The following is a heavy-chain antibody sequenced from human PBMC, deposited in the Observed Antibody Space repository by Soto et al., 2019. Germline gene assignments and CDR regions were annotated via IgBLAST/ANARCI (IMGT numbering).Heavy chain of an antibody. J-gene: IGHJ5*02. CDR2: IIPILGIA. CDR3: ARDCSSTSCYAYP. V-gene: IGHV1-69*08. Sequence: QVQLVLSGAEVKKPGSSVKVSCKASGGTFSSYTISWVRQAPGQGLEWMGRIIPILGIANYAQKFQGRVTITADKSTSTAYMELSSLRSEDTAVYYCARDCSSTSCYAYPWGQGTLVTVSS. D-gene: IGHD2-2*01. CDR1: GGTFSSYT.